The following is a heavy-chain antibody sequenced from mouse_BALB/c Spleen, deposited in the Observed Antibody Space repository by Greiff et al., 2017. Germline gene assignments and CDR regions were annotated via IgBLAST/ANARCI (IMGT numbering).Heavy chain of an antibody. CDR3: ARSMFAD. CDR2: ISYSGST. V-gene: IGHV3-2*02. CDR1: GYSITSDYA. Sequence: EVKLQESGPGLVKPSQSLSLTCTVTGYSITSDYAWNWIRQFPGNKLEWMGYISYSGSTSYNPSLKSRISITRDTSKNQFFLQLNSVTTEDTATYYCARSMFADWGQGTLVTVSA. J-gene: IGHJ3*01.